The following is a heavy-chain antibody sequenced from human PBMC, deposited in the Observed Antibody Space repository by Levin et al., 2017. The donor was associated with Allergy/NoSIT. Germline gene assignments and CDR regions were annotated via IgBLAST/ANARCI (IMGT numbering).Heavy chain of an antibody. J-gene: IGHJ5*02. Sequence: SQTLSLTCTVSGGSISTTSYYWGWIRQPPGKGLEWIGSIFYGGSTYYNPSLKSRVTISLDTSKNHFSLKLTSVTAADTARYYCARGDYGDYWGHWFDPWGQGTLVTVSS. CDR3: ARGDYGDYWGHWFDP. D-gene: IGHD4-17*01. V-gene: IGHV4-39*07. CDR1: GGSISTTSYY. CDR2: IFYGGST.